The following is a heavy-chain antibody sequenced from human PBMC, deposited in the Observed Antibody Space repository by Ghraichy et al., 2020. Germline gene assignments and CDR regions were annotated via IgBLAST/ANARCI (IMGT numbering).Heavy chain of an antibody. V-gene: IGHV4-59*01. CDR3: ATDVSGSYYYFDY. D-gene: IGHD1-26*01. Sequence: SETLSLTCTVSGGSISSYYWRWIRQPPGKGLEWIGYIYYSGSTNYNPSLKSRVTISVDTSQNQFSLKLSSVTAADTAVYYCATDVSGSYYYFDYWGQGTLVTVSS. CDR1: GGSISSYY. J-gene: IGHJ4*02. CDR2: IYYSGST.